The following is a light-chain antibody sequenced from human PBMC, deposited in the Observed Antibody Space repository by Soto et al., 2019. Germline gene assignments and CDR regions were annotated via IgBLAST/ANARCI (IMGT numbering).Light chain of an antibody. Sequence: EIVLTQSPGTLSLSPGERATLSCRASQSVSSSYLAWYQQKPGQAPRLLIYGASSRATGIPDRFSGSGSGTDFTLTISRLEPEDFAVYSCQQSGSPPTFGHGTKV. CDR1: QSVSSSY. CDR2: GAS. V-gene: IGKV3-20*01. J-gene: IGKJ1*01. CDR3: QQSGSPPT.